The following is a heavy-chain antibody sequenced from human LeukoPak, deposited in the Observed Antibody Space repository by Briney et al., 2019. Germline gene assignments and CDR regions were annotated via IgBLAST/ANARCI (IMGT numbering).Heavy chain of an antibody. CDR3: ARYGGYSGYDNGNYFDY. Sequence: GASVKVSCKASGYTFTGYYVHWVRQAPGQGLEWMGWINPNSAGTNSAQKFQGRVTMTRDTSISTAYMELSRLRSDDTAVYHCARYGGYSGYDNGNYFDYWGQGTLVTVSS. CDR1: GYTFTGYY. D-gene: IGHD5-12*01. J-gene: IGHJ4*02. CDR2: INPNSAGT. V-gene: IGHV1-2*02.